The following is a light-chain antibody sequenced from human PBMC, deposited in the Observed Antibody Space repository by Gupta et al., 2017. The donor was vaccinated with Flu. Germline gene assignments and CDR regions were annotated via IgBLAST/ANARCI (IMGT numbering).Light chain of an antibody. CDR1: SSDVGIYNY. CDR3: SSYTSSNTGV. CDR2: EVS. Sequence: QSALTQPASVSGSPGPSITISCTGTSSDVGIYNYVSWYRQHPGKAPKLMIYEVSNRPSGVSNRFSGSKSGNTASLTISGLQAEDEADYYCSSYTSSNTGVFGGGTKLTVL. V-gene: IGLV2-14*01. J-gene: IGLJ3*02.